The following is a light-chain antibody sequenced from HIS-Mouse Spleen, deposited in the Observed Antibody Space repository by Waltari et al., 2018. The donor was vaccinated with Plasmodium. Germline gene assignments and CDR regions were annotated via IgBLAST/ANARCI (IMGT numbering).Light chain of an antibody. CDR1: ALPKKY. J-gene: IGLJ6*01. V-gene: IGLV3-10*01. CDR3: YSTDSSGNHSV. CDR2: EDR. Sequence: SYELTQPPSVSVSPGQTARLTCSGDALPKKYAYWYQQKSGQAPVLVIYEDRNRPSGIPGRFSGSSSGTMATLTISGAQVEDEADYDCYSTDSSGNHSVFGSGTKVTVL.